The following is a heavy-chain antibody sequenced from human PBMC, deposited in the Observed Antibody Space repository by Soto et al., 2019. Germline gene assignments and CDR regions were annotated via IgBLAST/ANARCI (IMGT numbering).Heavy chain of an antibody. Sequence: QVQLVQSGAEVKKPGSSVKVSCKASGGTFSSYAISWVRQAPGQGLEWMGGIIPIFGTANYAQKFQGRVTITADESTRTAYMELSSLRSEDTAVYYCARPPQLPLAYCGGDCYSRLDYWGQGTLVTVSS. J-gene: IGHJ4*02. CDR3: ARPPQLPLAYCGGDCYSRLDY. D-gene: IGHD2-21*02. CDR2: IIPIFGTA. V-gene: IGHV1-69*12. CDR1: GGTFSSYA.